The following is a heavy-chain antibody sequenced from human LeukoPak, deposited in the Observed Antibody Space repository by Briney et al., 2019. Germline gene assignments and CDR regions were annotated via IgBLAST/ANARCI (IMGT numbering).Heavy chain of an antibody. CDR1: GFTFSSWG. CDR3: AKDGYNPDY. CDR2: LSYDRTER. V-gene: IGHV3-30*18. J-gene: IGHJ4*02. D-gene: IGHD5-24*01. Sequence: PGGSLRLSCAASGFTFSSWGMHWVRQAPGKGLEWVAVLSYDRTERHYADSVKGRFTISGDNSKSTLYLQMSSLRVEDTAVYYCAKDGYNPDYWGQGTLVTVSS.